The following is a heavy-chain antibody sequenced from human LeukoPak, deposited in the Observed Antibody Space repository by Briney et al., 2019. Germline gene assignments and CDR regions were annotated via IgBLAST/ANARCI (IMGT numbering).Heavy chain of an antibody. D-gene: IGHD4-17*01. CDR1: GLIVSSSY. V-gene: IGHV3-53*01. CDR3: TRFRYTVYYFDY. Sequence: GGSLRLSCAASGLIVSSSYMSWVRQAPGKGLEWVSVIYSGGGTYHAASVKGRFTISRDNSKNMLYLQMNSLRAEDTAVYYCTRFRYTVYYFDYWGQGALVTVSS. J-gene: IGHJ4*02. CDR2: IYSGGGT.